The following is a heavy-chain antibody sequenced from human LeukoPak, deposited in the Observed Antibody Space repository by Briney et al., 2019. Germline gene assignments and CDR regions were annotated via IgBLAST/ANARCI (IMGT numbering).Heavy chain of an antibody. Sequence: GGSLRLSCAASGFTSSDYYMSWIRQAPGKGLEWVSYISSSGSTIYYADSVKGRFTISRDNAKNSLYLQMNSLRAEDTAVYYCARTWGSGYYYGMDVWGQGTTVTVSS. CDR3: ARTWGSGYYYGMDV. V-gene: IGHV3-11*01. J-gene: IGHJ6*02. CDR1: GFTSSDYY. D-gene: IGHD3-22*01. CDR2: ISSSGSTI.